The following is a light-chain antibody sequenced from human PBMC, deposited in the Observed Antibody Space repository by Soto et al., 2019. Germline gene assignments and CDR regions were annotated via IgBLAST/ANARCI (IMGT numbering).Light chain of an antibody. J-gene: IGKJ2*01. CDR2: DAS. CDR3: QQRSDWPPYT. Sequence: EIVLTQSPATLSLSPGERATLSCRASQSVSSYLAWYQQKPRQAPRLLIYDASNRAAGIPARFSGSGAGTDFTLTISSLEPEDVAVYYCQQRSDWPPYTFGQGTKLEIK. CDR1: QSVSSY. V-gene: IGKV3-11*01.